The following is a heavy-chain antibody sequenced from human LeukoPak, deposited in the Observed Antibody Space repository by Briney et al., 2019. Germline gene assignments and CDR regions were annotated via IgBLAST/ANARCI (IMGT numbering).Heavy chain of an antibody. D-gene: IGHD1-1*01. V-gene: IGHV4-30-2*01. J-gene: IGHJ4*02. CDR2: IYHSGST. CDR3: ARPSGGTPFKRFDY. CDR1: GGSISSGGYY. Sequence: PSETLSLTCTVSGGSISSGGYYWSWIRQPPGKGLEWIGYIYHSGSTYYNPSLKSRVTISVDTSKNQFSLKLTSVTAADTAVYYCARPSGGTPFKRFDYWGQGTLVTVSS.